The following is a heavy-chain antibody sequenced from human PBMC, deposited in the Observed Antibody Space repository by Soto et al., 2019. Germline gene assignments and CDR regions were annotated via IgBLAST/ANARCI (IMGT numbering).Heavy chain of an antibody. CDR2: IYPGDSDT. CDR1: GYSFTSYW. Sequence: GESLKISCQGSGYSFTSYWIGWVRQMPGKGLEWMGIIYPGDSDTRYSPSFQGQVTISADRSISTAYLQWSSLKASDTAMYYCARRLFWSGYYAFDYWGQGTLVTVSS. CDR3: ARRLFWSGYYAFDY. J-gene: IGHJ4*02. D-gene: IGHD3-3*01. V-gene: IGHV5-51*01.